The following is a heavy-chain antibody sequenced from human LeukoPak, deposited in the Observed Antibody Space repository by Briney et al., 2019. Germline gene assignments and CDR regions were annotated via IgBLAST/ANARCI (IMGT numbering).Heavy chain of an antibody. V-gene: IGHV3-23*01. CDR2: ISGSGVST. CDR1: GFTFSRYA. J-gene: IGHJ4*02. D-gene: IGHD4-17*01. Sequence: GGSLRLSCAASGFTFSRYAMSWVRQAPGKGLEWVSSISGSGVSTYYADSVKGRFTISRDNSKNTLYLQMNSLRAEDTAVYYCARGSDYGDYGYWGQGTLVTVSS. CDR3: ARGSDYGDYGY.